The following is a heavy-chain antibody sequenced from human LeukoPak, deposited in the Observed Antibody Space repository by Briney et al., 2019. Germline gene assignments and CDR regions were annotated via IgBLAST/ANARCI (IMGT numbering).Heavy chain of an antibody. Sequence: PGGSLRLSCAASGFTFSSYAMSWVRQAPGKGLEWVSAFSGSGGSTYYADSVKGRFTISRDNSKNTLYLQMNSLRAEDTAVYYCAKTTGYFDWLLLDYWGQGTLVTVSS. J-gene: IGHJ4*02. CDR1: GFTFSSYA. CDR2: FSGSGGST. V-gene: IGHV3-23*01. CDR3: AKTTGYFDWLLLDY. D-gene: IGHD3-9*01.